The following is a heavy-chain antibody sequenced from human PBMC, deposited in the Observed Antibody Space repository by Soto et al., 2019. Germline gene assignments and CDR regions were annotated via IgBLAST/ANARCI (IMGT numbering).Heavy chain of an antibody. D-gene: IGHD2-2*01. Sequence: QVQLVESGGGVVQPGRSLRLSCAASGFTFSTYAMHWFRQASGKGLEWVAVISYDGSNEYYADSVQGRFTISRDNSKNTLYLQMNSLRSEDTDLSYCARAIVLGPVAAGGHFDLLGRGTLVTVAS. CDR1: GFTFSTYA. V-gene: IGHV3-30-3*01. J-gene: IGHJ2*01. CDR3: ARAIVLGPVAAGGHFDL. CDR2: ISYDGSNE.